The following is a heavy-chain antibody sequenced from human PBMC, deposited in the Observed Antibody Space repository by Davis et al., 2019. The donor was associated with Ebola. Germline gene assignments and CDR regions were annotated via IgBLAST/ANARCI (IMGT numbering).Heavy chain of an antibody. CDR3: VRFFFDL. Sequence: GESLKLSCAASGFTFRSYWMRWVRQAPGKGLEGVANINQDGSEPKYVDSVKGRFTISRDNAKNSLFLQMNNLRAEDTATYYCVRFFFDLWGQGALVTVSS. CDR1: GFTFRSYW. J-gene: IGHJ4*02. CDR2: INQDGSEP. V-gene: IGHV3-7*03.